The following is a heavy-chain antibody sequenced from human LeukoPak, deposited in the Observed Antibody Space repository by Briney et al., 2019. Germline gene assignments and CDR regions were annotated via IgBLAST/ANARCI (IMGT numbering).Heavy chain of an antibody. Sequence: SETLSLTCTVSGGSISSGGYYWSWIRQRPGKGLEWIGYIYYSGSTYYNPSLKSRVTISADTSKNQFSLKLSSVTAADTAVYYCARRARYYDSSGYYYGGFYWGQGTLVTVSS. CDR3: ARRARYYDSSGYYYGGFY. D-gene: IGHD3-22*01. J-gene: IGHJ4*02. V-gene: IGHV4-30-4*08. CDR1: GGSISSGGYY. CDR2: IYYSGST.